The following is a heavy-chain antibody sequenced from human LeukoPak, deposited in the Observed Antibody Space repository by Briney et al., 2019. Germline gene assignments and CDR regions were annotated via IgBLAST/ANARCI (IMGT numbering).Heavy chain of an antibody. CDR2: ISGSGGST. V-gene: IGHV3-23*01. J-gene: IGHJ4*02. CDR1: GFTFSSYA. CDR3: ANAFDSWSGYYYDY. Sequence: GGSLRLSCAASGFTFSSYAMSWVRQAPGKGLEWVSAISGSGGSTYYADSVKGRFTISRDNSKNTLYLQMNSLRAKDTAVYYCANAFDSWSGYYYDYWGQGTLVTVSS. D-gene: IGHD3-3*01.